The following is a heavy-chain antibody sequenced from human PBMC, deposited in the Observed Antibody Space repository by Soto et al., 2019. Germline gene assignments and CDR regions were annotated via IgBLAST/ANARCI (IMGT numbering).Heavy chain of an antibody. V-gene: IGHV1-69*13. CDR3: ARDCSGGSCYLPTDYYYGMDV. CDR1: GGTYSSYA. Sequence: SVKVSCTDSGGTYSSYASSWVRQAPGQGLEWMGGIIPIFGTANYAQKFQGRVTITADESTSTAYMELSSLRSEDTAVYYCARDCSGGSCYLPTDYYYGMDVWGQGTTVTVSS. CDR2: IIPIFGTA. D-gene: IGHD2-15*01. J-gene: IGHJ6*02.